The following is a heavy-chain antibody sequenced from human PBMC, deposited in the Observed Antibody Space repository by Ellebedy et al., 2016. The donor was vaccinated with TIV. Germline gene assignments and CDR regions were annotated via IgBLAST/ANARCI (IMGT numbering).Heavy chain of an antibody. J-gene: IGHJ6*02. Sequence: GESLKISCAASGFTFTSYCMHWVRQAPGKGLEWVAVIWYDGSNKYYADSVKGRFTISRDISNNTLYLQMNSLSAEDTAVYYCSRDSSSGSWYYYYGMDVWGQGTTVTVSS. CDR3: SRDSSSGSWYYYYGMDV. D-gene: IGHD3-22*01. CDR1: GFTFTSYC. V-gene: IGHV3-33*01. CDR2: IWYDGSNK.